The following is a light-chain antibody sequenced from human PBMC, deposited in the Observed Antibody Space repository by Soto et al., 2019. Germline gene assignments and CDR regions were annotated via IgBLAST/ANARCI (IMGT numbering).Light chain of an antibody. CDR3: QKYDSFSKT. J-gene: IGKJ1*01. V-gene: IGKV1-5*01. CDR2: DAS. Sequence: DIQMTQSPSTLAASVGDRVTITCRASQGIRSWLVWYQQKPGKAPQLLIYDASNLESGVPSRFSCSGSGTQFTLTIRSLQPDDFATYHCQKYDSFSKTFGRGTKVEVK. CDR1: QGIRSW.